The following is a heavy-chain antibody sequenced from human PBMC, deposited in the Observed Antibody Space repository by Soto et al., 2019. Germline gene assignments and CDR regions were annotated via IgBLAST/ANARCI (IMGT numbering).Heavy chain of an antibody. CDR1: GGTFSSYA. V-gene: IGHV1-69*01. CDR3: ARTYYYDSSGYPPNYHYYYYGMDV. D-gene: IGHD3-22*01. J-gene: IGHJ6*02. Sequence: QVQLVQSGAEVKKPGSSAKVSCKASGGTFSSYAISWVRQAPGQGLEWMGGIIPIFGTANYAQKFQGRVTITADESTSTAYMELSSLRSEDTAVYYCARTYYYDSSGYPPNYHYYYYGMDVWGQGTTVTVSS. CDR2: IIPIFGTA.